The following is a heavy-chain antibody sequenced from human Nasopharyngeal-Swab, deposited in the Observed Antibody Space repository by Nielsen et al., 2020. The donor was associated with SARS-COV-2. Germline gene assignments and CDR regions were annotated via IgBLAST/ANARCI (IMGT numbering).Heavy chain of an antibody. CDR3: ARASRTTVTTNDAFDI. D-gene: IGHD4-11*01. Sequence: GGSLRLFCAASGFTFSDHYMDWVRQAPGKGLEWVGRTRNKANSYTTEYAASVKGRFTISRDDSKNSLYLQMNSLKTEDTAVYYCARASRTTVTTNDAFDIWGQGTMVTVSS. J-gene: IGHJ3*02. CDR1: GFTFSDHY. CDR2: TRNKANSYTT. V-gene: IGHV3-72*01.